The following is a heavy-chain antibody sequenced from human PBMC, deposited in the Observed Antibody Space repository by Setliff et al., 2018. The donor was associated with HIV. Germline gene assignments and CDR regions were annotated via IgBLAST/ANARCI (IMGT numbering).Heavy chain of an antibody. Sequence: GASVKVSCKASGDTFNSHAISWVRQAPGQGLEWMGGIIPIFGTPNYAQKFKGRITITADESTGTVYMELSSLRSEDTDVYYCAIDSRDIVVVIAPEPEPYYYYGMDVWGEGTTVTVSS. J-gene: IGHJ6*04. CDR3: AIDSRDIVVVIAPEPEPYYYYGMDV. V-gene: IGHV1-69*13. D-gene: IGHD2-15*01. CDR1: GDTFNSHA. CDR2: IIPIFGTP.